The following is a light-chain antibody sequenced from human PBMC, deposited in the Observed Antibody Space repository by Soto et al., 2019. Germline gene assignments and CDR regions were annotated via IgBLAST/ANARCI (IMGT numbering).Light chain of an antibody. J-gene: IGLJ1*01. CDR1: SADVGGYNF. V-gene: IGLV2-8*01. CDR2: EVS. CDR3: ASYAGSQNYV. Sequence: QSALTQPPSAPGSLGQSVTISCTGTSADVGGYNFVSWYQQHPGKAPKLMIFEVSQRPSGVPDRFSGSKSGNTASLTVSELQAEDEADYYCASYAGSQNYVFGTGTKVTVL.